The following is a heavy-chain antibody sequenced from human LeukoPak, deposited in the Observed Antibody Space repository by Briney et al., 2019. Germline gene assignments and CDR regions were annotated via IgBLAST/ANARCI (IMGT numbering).Heavy chain of an antibody. Sequence: PSETLSLTCIVSGGSVSSGGNYWTWIRQAPGKGLEWIGYIHYSGSTNYNPSLKSRVTISVDTSKNQFSLKLSSVTAADTAVYYCARDLLTDRYGMDVWGQGTTVTVSS. D-gene: IGHD3-9*01. J-gene: IGHJ6*02. CDR3: ARDLLTDRYGMDV. V-gene: IGHV4-61*08. CDR1: GGSVSSGGNY. CDR2: IHYSGST.